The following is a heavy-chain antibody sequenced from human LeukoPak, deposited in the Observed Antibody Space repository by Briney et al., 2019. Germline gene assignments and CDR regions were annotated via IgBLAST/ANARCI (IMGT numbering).Heavy chain of an antibody. D-gene: IGHD3-10*01. Sequence: GESLKISCKFSGYSFTNYWIGWVRQMPGKGLEWIGAIYPSDSDATYGPSFQGQVIFSIDKSLNSAYLQWNSLKASDTAIYYCARLAYFGSGGGHFDLWGPGTLVTVSS. V-gene: IGHV5-51*01. CDR3: ARLAYFGSGGGHFDL. CDR1: GYSFTNYW. J-gene: IGHJ2*01. CDR2: IYPSDSDA.